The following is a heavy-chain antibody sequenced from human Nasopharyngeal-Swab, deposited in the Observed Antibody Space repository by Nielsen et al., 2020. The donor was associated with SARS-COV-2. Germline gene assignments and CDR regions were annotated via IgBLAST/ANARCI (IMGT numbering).Heavy chain of an antibody. D-gene: IGHD6-13*01. CDR1: GGTFSSYA. CDR3: ARDNRAAGDAFDI. Sequence: SVKVSCKASGGTFSSYAISWVRQAPGQGLEWMGGIIPIFGTANYAQKSQGRVTITADESTSTAYMELSSLRSDDTAVYYCARDNRAAGDAFDIWGQGTMVTVSS. CDR2: IIPIFGTA. V-gene: IGHV1-69*13. J-gene: IGHJ3*02.